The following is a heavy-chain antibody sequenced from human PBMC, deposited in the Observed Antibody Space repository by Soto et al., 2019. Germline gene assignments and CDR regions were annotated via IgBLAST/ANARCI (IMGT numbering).Heavy chain of an antibody. D-gene: IGHD1-26*01. J-gene: IGHJ5*02. Sequence: EVQLVESGGRLVQRGGSLRLSCSGSGFFFGDHVMNWVRQAPGKGLEWVAGISGSGNSPFFRDSVKGRFTISRDNSKNTVYLEMNNLRDEDSAMYFCARGTHSYSGSHELDAWGLGTLVTVSS. V-gene: IGHV3-23*04. CDR1: GFFFGDHV. CDR2: ISGSGNSP. CDR3: ARGTHSYSGSHELDA.